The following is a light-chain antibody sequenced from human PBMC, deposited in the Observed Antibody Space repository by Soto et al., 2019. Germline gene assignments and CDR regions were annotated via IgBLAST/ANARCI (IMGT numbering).Light chain of an antibody. V-gene: IGKV3-20*01. CDR2: GTS. CDR3: QQYGSSPVT. CDR1: ESVTGGY. Sequence: DIVLTQSPGTQSLSPGERAALSCRASESVTGGYLAWYQQKPGQAPSLLIYGTSMKATGISDRFTGSGSGTDFTLTISRLKPEDFAVYYCQQYGSSPVTFGGGTKVEMK. J-gene: IGKJ4*01.